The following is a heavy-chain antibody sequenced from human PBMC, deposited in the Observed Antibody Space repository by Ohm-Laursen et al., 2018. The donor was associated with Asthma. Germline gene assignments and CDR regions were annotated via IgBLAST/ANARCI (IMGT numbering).Heavy chain of an antibody. Sequence: SLRLSCAASGFTFSSYAMSWVRQAPGKGLEWVSAISGSGGSTYYADSVKGRFTISRDNSKNTLYLQMNSLRAEDTAVYYCAKREGTLAYCGGDCYSAHAFDIWGQGTMVTVSS. J-gene: IGHJ3*02. V-gene: IGHV3-23*01. D-gene: IGHD2-21*02. CDR1: GFTFSSYA. CDR2: ISGSGGST. CDR3: AKREGTLAYCGGDCYSAHAFDI.